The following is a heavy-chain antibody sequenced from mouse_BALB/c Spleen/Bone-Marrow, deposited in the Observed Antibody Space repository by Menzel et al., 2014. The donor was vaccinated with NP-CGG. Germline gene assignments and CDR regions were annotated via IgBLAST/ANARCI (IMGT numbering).Heavy chain of an antibody. D-gene: IGHD1-2*01. CDR3: ARGNGYHFDY. CDR2: ISYSGNA. J-gene: IGHJ2*01. V-gene: IGHV3-8*02. Sequence: VQLKESGPSLVKPSQTLSLTCSVTSDSITSSYWNWIRKFPGNKLEYMGYISYSGNAYYNPSLKSRISLTRDTSKNQYYLQLNSVTTEDTATYFCARGNGYHFDYWGQGTTLTVSS. CDR1: SDSITSSY.